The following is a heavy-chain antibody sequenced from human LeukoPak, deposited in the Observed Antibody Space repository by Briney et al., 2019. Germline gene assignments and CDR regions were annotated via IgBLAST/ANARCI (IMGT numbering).Heavy chain of an antibody. D-gene: IGHD2-2*01. J-gene: IGHJ6*03. CDR3: ARGLDCSSTSCYADYYYYYMDV. Sequence: PSETLSLTCAVYGGSFSGYYWSWIRQPPGKGLEWIGEINHSGSTNYNPSLKSRVTISVDTSKNQFSLNLSSVTAADTAVYYCARGLDCSSTSCYADYYYYYMDVWGKGTTVTVSS. CDR2: INHSGST. CDR1: GGSFSGYY. V-gene: IGHV4-34*01.